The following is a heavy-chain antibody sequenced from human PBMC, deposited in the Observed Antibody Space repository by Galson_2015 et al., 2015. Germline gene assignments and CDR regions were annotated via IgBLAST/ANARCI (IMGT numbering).Heavy chain of an antibody. D-gene: IGHD4-17*01. CDR3: ARESYGDYYWYSDL. V-gene: IGHV3-7*04. CDR2: IKQDGSEK. J-gene: IGHJ2*01. Sequence: SLRLSCAASGFTFSSYWMSWVRQAPGKGLGWVANIKQDGSEKYYVDSVKGRFTISRDNAKNSLYLQMNSLRAEDTAVYYCARESYGDYYWYSDLWGRGTLVTVSS. CDR1: GFTFSSYW.